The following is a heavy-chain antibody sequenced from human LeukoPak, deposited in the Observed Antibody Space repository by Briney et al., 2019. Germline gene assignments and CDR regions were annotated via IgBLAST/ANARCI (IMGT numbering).Heavy chain of an antibody. Sequence: SETLSLTCTVSGGSISSSSYYWGWIRQPPGKGLEWIGSIYYSGSTYYNPSLKSRVTISVDTSKNQFSLKLSSVTAADTAVYYCARDRGRRGYSHGYLYDYWGQGTLVTVSS. CDR2: IYYSGST. D-gene: IGHD5-18*01. J-gene: IGHJ4*02. CDR1: GGSISSSSYY. CDR3: ARDRGRRGYSHGYLYDY. V-gene: IGHV4-39*07.